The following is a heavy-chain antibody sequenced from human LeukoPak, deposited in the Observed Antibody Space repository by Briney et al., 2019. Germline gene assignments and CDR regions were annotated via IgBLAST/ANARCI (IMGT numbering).Heavy chain of an antibody. CDR2: IYYSGTT. Sequence: SETLSLSCTVSGGSISGFFWTWIRQSPGKGLEYIGYIYYSGTTDYNPTLKSRVSMSVDTSKNQFFLNLTSVTAADTAIYYCARVGYGSGSWGWFDPWGQGTLVTVSS. J-gene: IGHJ5*02. V-gene: IGHV4-59*01. CDR1: GGSISGFF. CDR3: ARVGYGSGSWGWFDP. D-gene: IGHD3-10*01.